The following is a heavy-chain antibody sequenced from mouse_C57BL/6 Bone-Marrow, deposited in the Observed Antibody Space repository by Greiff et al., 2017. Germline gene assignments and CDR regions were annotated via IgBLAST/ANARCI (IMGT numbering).Heavy chain of an antibody. V-gene: IGHV14-4*01. CDR3: TTVVNY. CDR2: IDPENGDT. CDR1: GFNITDDY. D-gene: IGHD2-12*01. Sequence: VQLQQPGAELVRPGASVKLSCKASGFNITDDYMHWVKQRPEQGLEWIGWIDPENGDTEYASKFQGKATITADTSSNTAYLQLSSLTAADSAVYYCTTVVNYWGQGTTPTVS. J-gene: IGHJ2*01.